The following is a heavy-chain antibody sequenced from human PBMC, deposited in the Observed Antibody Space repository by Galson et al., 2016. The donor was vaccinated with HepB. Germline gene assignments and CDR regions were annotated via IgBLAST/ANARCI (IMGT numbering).Heavy chain of an antibody. Sequence: SLRLSCAASGFTFTDYYMTWIRQAPGKGLEWVSYISSSGSYTNYADSVKGRFTISRDNARKSLYLQMNSLRPDDTAVYSCAREDSSWYGYYGMDVWGQGTTVTVSS. CDR2: ISSSGSYT. V-gene: IGHV3-11*06. D-gene: IGHD6-13*01. J-gene: IGHJ6*02. CDR1: GFTFTDYY. CDR3: AREDSSWYGYYGMDV.